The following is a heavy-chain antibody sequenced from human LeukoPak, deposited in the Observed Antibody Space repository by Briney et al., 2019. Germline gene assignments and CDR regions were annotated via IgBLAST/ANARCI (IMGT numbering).Heavy chain of an antibody. V-gene: IGHV5-51*01. CDR1: GYSFSNYW. CDR3: ARAGYTLRAGDLFDY. CDR2: IYPGDSET. Sequence: GESLKISCKGSGYSFSNYWIGWVRQMPGKGLECMGIIYPGDSETKYSPSFQGQVTISADKSISTAYLQWSSLKASDTAMYYCARAGYTLRAGDLFDYWGQGTLVTVSS. J-gene: IGHJ4*02. D-gene: IGHD1-1*01.